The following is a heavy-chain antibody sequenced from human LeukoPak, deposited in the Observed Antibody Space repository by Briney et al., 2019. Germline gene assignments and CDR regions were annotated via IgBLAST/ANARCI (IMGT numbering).Heavy chain of an antibody. CDR2: ISSSSSYI. D-gene: IGHD3-16*02. J-gene: IGHJ4*02. Sequence: GGTLRLSCAASGFTFSSHGINWVRQAPGKGLEWVSSISSSSSYIYYADSVKGRFTISRDNAKNSLYLQMNSLRAEDTAVYYCARSYRPADYWGQGTLVTVSS. V-gene: IGHV3-21*01. CDR3: ARSYRPADY. CDR1: GFTFSSHG.